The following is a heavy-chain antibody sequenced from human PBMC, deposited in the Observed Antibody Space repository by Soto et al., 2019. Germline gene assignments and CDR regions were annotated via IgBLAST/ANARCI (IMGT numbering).Heavy chain of an antibody. CDR1: GGSFSGYY. CDR2: INHSGST. Sequence: ASETLSLTCAVYGGSFSGYYWSWIRQPPGKGLEWIGEINHSGSTNYNPSLKSRVTISVDTSKNQFSLKLSSVAAADTAVYYCARDYMYYYDSSGYGPTYYYYGMDVWGQGTTVTVSS. V-gene: IGHV4-34*01. D-gene: IGHD3-22*01. CDR3: ARDYMYYYDSSGYGPTYYYYGMDV. J-gene: IGHJ6*02.